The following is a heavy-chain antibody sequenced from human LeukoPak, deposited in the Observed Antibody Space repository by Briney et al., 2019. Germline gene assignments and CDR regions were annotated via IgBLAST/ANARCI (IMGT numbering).Heavy chain of an antibody. D-gene: IGHD3-10*01. CDR1: GYTFTGYY. V-gene: IGHV1-2*02. CDR3: ARPDYGSGNYYYFEY. Sequence: ASVKVSCKASGYTFTGYYIHWVRQAPGQRLEWLGWINPNSGGTNYAQKFQGRVTMTRDTSINTAYMELNRLRLDDTAVYYCARPDYGSGNYYYFEYWGQGTLVTVSS. J-gene: IGHJ4*02. CDR2: INPNSGGT.